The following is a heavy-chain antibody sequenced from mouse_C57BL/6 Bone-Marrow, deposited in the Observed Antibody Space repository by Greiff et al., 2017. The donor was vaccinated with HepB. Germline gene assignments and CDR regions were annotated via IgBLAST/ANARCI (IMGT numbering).Heavy chain of an antibody. J-gene: IGHJ4*01. Sequence: QVQLQQSGAELVRPGASVKLSCKASGYTFTDYYINWVKQRPGQGLEWIARIYPGSGNTYYNEKFKGKATLTAEKSSSTAYMQLSSLTSEDSAVYFCARESDYDPYAMDYWGQGTSVTVSS. CDR1: GYTFTDYY. CDR3: ARESDYDPYAMDY. D-gene: IGHD2-4*01. CDR2: IYPGSGNT. V-gene: IGHV1-76*01.